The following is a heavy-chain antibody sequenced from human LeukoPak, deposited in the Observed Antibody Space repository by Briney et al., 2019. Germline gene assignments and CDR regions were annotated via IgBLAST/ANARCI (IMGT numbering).Heavy chain of an antibody. CDR3: ARDMGSGSLHY. D-gene: IGHD1-26*01. CDR1: GYSFTTYA. V-gene: IGHV1-3*04. J-gene: IGHJ4*02. CDR2: INTGNGDT. Sequence: GASVKVSCKASGYSFTTYAIHWVRQAPGRRLEWLGWINTGNGDTRYSQTFQGRVTITRDTSASTAYMELSSLRPEDTAVYYCARDMGSGSLHYWGQGTLVTVSS.